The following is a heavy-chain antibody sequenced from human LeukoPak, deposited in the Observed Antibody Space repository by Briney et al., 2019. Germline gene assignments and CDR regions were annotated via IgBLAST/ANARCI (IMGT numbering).Heavy chain of an antibody. J-gene: IGHJ4*02. CDR2: IYFTGST. Sequence: PSETLSLTCTVSGGSISGYYWSWIRQPPGKGLGWIGYIYFTGSTNYNPSLQSRVTMSVDTSKNQFSLKLSSVTAADTAVYYCARRELLDYWGQGTLVTVSS. V-gene: IGHV4-59*08. CDR1: GGSISGYY. D-gene: IGHD1-26*01. CDR3: ARRELLDY.